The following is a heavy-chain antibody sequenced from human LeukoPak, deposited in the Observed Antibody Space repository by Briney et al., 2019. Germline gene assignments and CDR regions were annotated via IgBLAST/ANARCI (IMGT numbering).Heavy chain of an antibody. D-gene: IGHD4-17*01. CDR3: ASLNTVNRYFQH. V-gene: IGHV4-30-2*01. CDR1: GGSISSGGYS. J-gene: IGHJ1*01. Sequence: SETLSLTCAVSGGSISSGGYSWSWIGQPPGKGLEWIGYIYHSGSTYYNPSLKSRVTISVDRSKNQFSLKLSSVTAADTAVYYCASLNTVNRYFQHWGQGTLVTVSS. CDR2: IYHSGST.